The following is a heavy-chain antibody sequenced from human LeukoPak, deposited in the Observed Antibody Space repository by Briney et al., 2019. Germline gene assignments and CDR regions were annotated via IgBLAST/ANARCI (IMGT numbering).Heavy chain of an antibody. CDR1: RGSVSSGSYY. Sequence: ETSETLSLTCTVSRGSVSSGSYYWSWIRQPPGKGLEWIGYIYYSGSTNYNPSLKSRVTISVDTSKNQFSLKLSSVTAADTAVYYCARGVLPEKGAFDIWGQGTMVTVSS. J-gene: IGHJ3*02. CDR3: ARGVLPEKGAFDI. V-gene: IGHV4-61*01. D-gene: IGHD3-10*01. CDR2: IYYSGST.